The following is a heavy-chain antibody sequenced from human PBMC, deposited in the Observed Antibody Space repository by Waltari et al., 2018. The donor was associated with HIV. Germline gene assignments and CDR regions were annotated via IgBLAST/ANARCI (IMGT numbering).Heavy chain of an antibody. D-gene: IGHD5-18*01. CDR1: GGSISSSSSY. Sequence: QLQLQESGPGLVKPSETLSLTCTVSGGSISSSSSYWGRIRQPPGQGLEWIGSIYYSGSTYYNPSLKSRVTISVDTSKNQFSLKLSSVTAADTAVYYCARVQTGVDTAMVNRYFDLWGRGTLVTVSS. V-gene: IGHV4-39*01. CDR2: IYYSGST. J-gene: IGHJ2*01. CDR3: ARVQTGVDTAMVNRYFDL.